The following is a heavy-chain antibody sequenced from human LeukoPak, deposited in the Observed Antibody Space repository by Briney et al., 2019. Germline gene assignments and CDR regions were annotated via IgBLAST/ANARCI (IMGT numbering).Heavy chain of an antibody. CDR2: IGSSSSYI. D-gene: IGHD3-10*01. J-gene: IGHJ4*02. CDR3: AKPYYYGSGSPRADY. Sequence: GGSLRLSCAPSGFTFSSYSMNWVRQAPGEGLEWVSSIGSSSSYIYYADSVKGRFTIPSDNSNNTLYLQMNSLRGEDRAVYYCAKPYYYGSGSPRADYWGQGTLVTVSS. CDR1: GFTFSSYS. V-gene: IGHV3-21*04.